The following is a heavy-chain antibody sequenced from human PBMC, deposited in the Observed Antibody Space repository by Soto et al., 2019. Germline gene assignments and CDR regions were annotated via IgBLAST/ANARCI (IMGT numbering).Heavy chain of an antibody. J-gene: IGHJ6*04. Sequence: QVQLVQSGAEVKKPGSSVKVSCKASGGTFSSYTISWVRQAPGQGLEWMGRIIPILGIANYAQKFQGRVTITADKSTSTAYMELSTLRSEDTAVYYCARGAFYGGYDKGMDVWGNGTTVTVSS. D-gene: IGHD5-12*01. CDR1: GGTFSSYT. CDR3: ARGAFYGGYDKGMDV. V-gene: IGHV1-69*02. CDR2: IIPILGIA.